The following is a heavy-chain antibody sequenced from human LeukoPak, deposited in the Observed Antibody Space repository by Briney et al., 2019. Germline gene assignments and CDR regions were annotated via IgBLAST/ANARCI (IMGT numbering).Heavy chain of an antibody. D-gene: IGHD2-8*01. Sequence: GRSLRLSCAASGFTFSSYGMHWVRQAPGKGLEWVAVISYDGSNKYYADSVKGRFTISRDNSKNTLYLQMNSLRAEDTAVYYCAKSMAAYYYYYYMDVWGKGTTVTVSS. J-gene: IGHJ6*03. CDR1: GFTFSSYG. CDR2: ISYDGSNK. V-gene: IGHV3-30*18. CDR3: AKSMAAYYYYYYMDV.